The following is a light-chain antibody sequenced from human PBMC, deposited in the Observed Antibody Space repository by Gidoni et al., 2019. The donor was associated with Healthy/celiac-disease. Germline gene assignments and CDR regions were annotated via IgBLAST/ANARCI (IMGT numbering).Light chain of an antibody. Sequence: QSVLPQPPSVSGAPGQRVTISCTGSSSNIGAGYDVHWYQQLPGTAPNLLIYGNSNRPSGVPDRFSGSKSGTSASLAITGLQAEDEADYYCQSYDSSLSGHVFGTGTKVTVL. CDR1: SSNIGAGYD. CDR3: QSYDSSLSGHV. J-gene: IGLJ1*01. V-gene: IGLV1-40*01. CDR2: GNS.